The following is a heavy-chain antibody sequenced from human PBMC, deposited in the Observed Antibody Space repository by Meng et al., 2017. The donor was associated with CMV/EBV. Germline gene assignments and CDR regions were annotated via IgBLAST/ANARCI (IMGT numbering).Heavy chain of an antibody. J-gene: IGHJ5*02. CDR2: IYYSGTT. Sequence: SELLSLTCPVPGGSISSSSYYGGWIRQPPGKGLEWIGSIYYSGTTYYNPSLKSRVTISVDTSKNQFSLKLSSVTAADTAVYYCARDRWLLNNWFDPWGQGTLVTVSS. CDR3: ARDRWLLNNWFDP. D-gene: IGHD2-15*01. CDR1: GGSISSSSYY. V-gene: IGHV4-39*07.